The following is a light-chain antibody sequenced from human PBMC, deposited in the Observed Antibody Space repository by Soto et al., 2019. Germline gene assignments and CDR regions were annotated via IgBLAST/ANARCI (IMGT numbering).Light chain of an antibody. Sequence: EIVLTQSPCTLSLSPGERATLTCRASQSVRSSYLAWYQQKPGQAPRLLIYGASIRATGIPDRFSGSGSGTDFTLTISRLEPEDFAVYYCQQYGSSPPTFGQGTKVEIK. CDR2: GAS. J-gene: IGKJ1*01. V-gene: IGKV3-20*01. CDR1: QSVRSSY. CDR3: QQYGSSPPT.